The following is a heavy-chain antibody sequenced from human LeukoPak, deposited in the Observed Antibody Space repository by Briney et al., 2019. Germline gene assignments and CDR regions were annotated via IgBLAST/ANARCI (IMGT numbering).Heavy chain of an antibody. CDR3: ARAANWNSLDY. CDR2: ISAYNGNT. D-gene: IGHD1-7*01. CDR1: GYTFTSDG. J-gene: IGHJ4*02. Sequence: DSVKVSCKASGYTFTSDGISWVRQAPGQGLEWMGWISAYNGNTNYAQKLRGRVTMTTGTSTSTAYMELRSLRSDDTAVYYCARAANWNSLDYWGQGTLVTVSS. V-gene: IGHV1-18*01.